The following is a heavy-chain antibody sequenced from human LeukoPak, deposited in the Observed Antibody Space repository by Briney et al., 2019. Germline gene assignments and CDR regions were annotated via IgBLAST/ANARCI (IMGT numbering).Heavy chain of an antibody. CDR3: ARYCGGDCYGMDV. J-gene: IGHJ6*02. CDR1: GFTFSSYW. D-gene: IGHD2-21*02. V-gene: IGHV3-7*01. Sequence: GGSLRLSCTASGFTFSSYWMSWVRQAPGKGLEWVANIKQDGSEKDYVDSVKGRFTISRDNPKNSLYLQMNSLSAEDTAVYYCARYCGGDCYGMDVWGQGTTVTVSS. CDR2: IKQDGSEK.